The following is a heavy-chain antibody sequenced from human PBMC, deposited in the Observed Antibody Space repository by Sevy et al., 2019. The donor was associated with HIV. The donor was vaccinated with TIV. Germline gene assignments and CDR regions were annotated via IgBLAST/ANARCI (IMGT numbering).Heavy chain of an antibody. V-gene: IGHV3-23*01. J-gene: IGHJ6*02. Sequence: GGSLRLSCVASGFTFSSYGMGWVRQAPGKGLEWVSGISGRDDATYYADSVKGRCTISRDNSKNTLYLQMNTLRAEDTARYYCAKGPSNYGGYYYFYGLDVWGQGTTVTVSS. CDR2: ISGRDDAT. CDR1: GFTFSSYG. D-gene: IGHD4-17*01. CDR3: AKGPSNYGGYYYFYGLDV.